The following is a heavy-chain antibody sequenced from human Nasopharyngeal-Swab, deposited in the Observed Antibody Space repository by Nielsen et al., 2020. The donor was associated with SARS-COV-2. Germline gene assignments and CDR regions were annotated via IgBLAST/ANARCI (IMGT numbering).Heavy chain of an antibody. CDR2: IYYSGST. Sequence: SETLSLTCTVSGGSISSGGYYWSWIRQHPGKSLEWIGYIYYSGSTYYNPSLKSRVTISVDTSKNQFSLKLSSVTAADTAVYYCARVFRGSGYYWGQGTLVTVSS. D-gene: IGHD3-10*01. CDR3: ARVFRGSGYY. V-gene: IGHV4-31*03. CDR1: GGSISSGGYY. J-gene: IGHJ4*02.